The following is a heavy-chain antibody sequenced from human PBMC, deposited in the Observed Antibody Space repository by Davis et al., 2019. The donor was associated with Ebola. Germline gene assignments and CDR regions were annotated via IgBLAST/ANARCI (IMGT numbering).Heavy chain of an antibody. V-gene: IGHV3-23*01. CDR2: ISGSGDGT. Sequence: GESLKISCAASGFTFNNFALNWVRQAPGKGLEWVSAISGSGDGTYYVDSVKGRFTISRDNSKNTLYLQINSLRDEDTAVYYCARGYCSSGNCYWGAHSWGQGTLVTVSS. CDR3: ARGYCSSGNCYWGAHS. J-gene: IGHJ4*02. CDR1: GFTFNNFA. D-gene: IGHD2-15*01.